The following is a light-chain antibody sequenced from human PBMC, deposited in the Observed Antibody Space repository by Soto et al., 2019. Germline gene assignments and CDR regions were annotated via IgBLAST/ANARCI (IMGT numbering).Light chain of an antibody. J-gene: IGLJ1*01. V-gene: IGLV3-21*02. CDR2: DDS. CDR3: HVWDSSSGHYI. CDR1: NIGRKS. Sequence: SYDLTQPPSVSVAPGQTARISCGGNNIGRKSVHWYQQKPGRAPVVVVYDDSDRPSGIPERFSGANSGDTATLTISRVEDGDEADYYCHVWDSSSGHYILGTGTKVTVL.